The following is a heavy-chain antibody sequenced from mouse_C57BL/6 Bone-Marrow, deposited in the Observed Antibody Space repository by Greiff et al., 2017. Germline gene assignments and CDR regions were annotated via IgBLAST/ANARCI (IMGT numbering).Heavy chain of an antibody. Sequence: QVQLKQPGAELVRPGSSVKLPCKASVYTFTSYWMHWVKQRPIQGLEWIGNIYSSDSETHYNQKFKDKATLTVDKSASTAYMQVRSLTSEDSAVYCCARKGYFDVWGTGTTVTVSS. J-gene: IGHJ1*03. CDR2: IYSSDSET. CDR3: ARKGYFDV. V-gene: IGHV1-52*01. CDR1: VYTFTSYW.